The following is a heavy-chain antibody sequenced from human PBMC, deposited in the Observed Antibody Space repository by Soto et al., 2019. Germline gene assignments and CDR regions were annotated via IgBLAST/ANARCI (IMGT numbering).Heavy chain of an antibody. Sequence: GGSLRLSCTASGFTFGDYALSWFRQAPGKGLEWVGFIRSKAYGGTTEYAASVKGRFTISRDDSKSIAYLQMNSLKTEDTAVFYCTRDYVFILGSYRSGEYVWESRYFDLRGRGTLVTVSS. CDR3: TRDYVFILGSYRSGEYVWESRYFDL. D-gene: IGHD3-16*02. J-gene: IGHJ2*01. CDR1: GFTFGDYA. CDR2: IRSKAYGGTT. V-gene: IGHV3-49*03.